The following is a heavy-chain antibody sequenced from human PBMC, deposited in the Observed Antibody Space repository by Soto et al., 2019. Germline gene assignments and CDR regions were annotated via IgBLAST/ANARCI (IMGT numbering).Heavy chain of an antibody. CDR2: TYNSVST. Sequence: SETLSLTCTVSGGSISRGGYYWSWIRQNPGKGLEWIGYTYNSVSTYYNPSLKSRVTISVDTSKNQFSLKLTSVTAADTAVYYCARAGGLGAVAVDYWGPGILVTVSS. CDR1: GGSISRGGYY. J-gene: IGHJ4*02. D-gene: IGHD6-19*01. CDR3: ARAGGLGAVAVDY. V-gene: IGHV4-31*03.